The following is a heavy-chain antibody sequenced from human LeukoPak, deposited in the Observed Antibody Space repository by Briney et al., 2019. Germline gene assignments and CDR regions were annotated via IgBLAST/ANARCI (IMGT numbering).Heavy chain of an antibody. D-gene: IGHD5-12*01. CDR3: ARDRRGYSGYDQIYYFDY. V-gene: IGHV3-30-3*01. J-gene: IGHJ4*02. CDR1: GFTFSSYA. Sequence: GGSLRLSCSASGFTFSSYAMHWVRQAPGKGLEGVAVISNDGSNKYYADSVKGRFTISRDNSKNTLYLQMNSLRAEDTAVYYCARDRRGYSGYDQIYYFDYWGQGTLVTVSS. CDR2: ISNDGSNK.